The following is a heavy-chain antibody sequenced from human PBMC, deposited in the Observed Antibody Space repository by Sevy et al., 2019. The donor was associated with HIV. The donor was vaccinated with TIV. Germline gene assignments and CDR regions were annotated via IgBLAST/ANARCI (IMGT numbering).Heavy chain of an antibody. CDR2: INPNSGGT. J-gene: IGHJ4*02. CDR3: ARDLRVRGYSYGSFDY. V-gene: IGHV1-2*02. Sequence: ASVKVSCKASGYTFTSQYIHWVRQAPGQGLEWMGWINPNSGGTNYRQDFQGRVTLTRDTSITTAYMELSGLKSDDTAIYYCARDLRVRGYSYGSFDYWGQGTLVTVSS. CDR1: GYTFTSQY. D-gene: IGHD5-18*01.